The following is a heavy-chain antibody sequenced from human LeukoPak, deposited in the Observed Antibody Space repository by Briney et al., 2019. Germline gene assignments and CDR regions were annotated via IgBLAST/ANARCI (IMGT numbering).Heavy chain of an antibody. V-gene: IGHV3-21*01. D-gene: IGHD3-22*01. CDR3: ARDQYYDSSALGH. J-gene: IGHJ4*02. CDR2: ISSSSSYI. CDR1: GFTFSSYS. Sequence: GGSLRLSCAASGFTFSSYSMNWVRQAPGKGLEWVSSISSSSSYIYYAGSVKGRFTISRDNAKNSLYLQMNSLRAEDTAVYYCARDQYYDSSALGHWGQGTLVTVSS.